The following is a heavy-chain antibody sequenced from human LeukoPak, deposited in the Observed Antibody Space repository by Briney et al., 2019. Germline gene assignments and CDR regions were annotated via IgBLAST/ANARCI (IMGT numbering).Heavy chain of an antibody. CDR3: ATYCSGRSCYYPYFVY. J-gene: IGHJ4*02. D-gene: IGHD2-15*01. V-gene: IGHV5-10-1*01. Sequence: GESLRISCKVSGYSITSYWISWVRQMPGKGLEWMGSIDPSDSYTNYSPSFQGHVTISADKSITTAYLQWSNLKASDTAIYYCATYCSGRSCYYPYFVYWGQGTLVTVSS. CDR1: GYSITSYW. CDR2: IDPSDSYT.